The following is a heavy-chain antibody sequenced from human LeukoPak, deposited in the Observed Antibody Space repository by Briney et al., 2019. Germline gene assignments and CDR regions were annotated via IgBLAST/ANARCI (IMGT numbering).Heavy chain of an antibody. CDR3: ARSSSYYARFDY. CDR1: GGTISSYY. D-gene: IGHD1-26*01. CDR2: IYYSGST. Sequence: SETLSLTCTVSGGTISSYYWSWIRQPPGKGLEWIGNIYYSGSTNYNPSLKSRVTISVDTSQSQFSLKLSSVTAADTAVYYCARSSSYYARFDYWGQESLVTVSS. J-gene: IGHJ4*02. V-gene: IGHV4-59*08.